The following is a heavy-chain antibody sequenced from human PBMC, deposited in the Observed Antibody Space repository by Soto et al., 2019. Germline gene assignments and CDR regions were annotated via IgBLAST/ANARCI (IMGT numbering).Heavy chain of an antibody. V-gene: IGHV1-2*04. CDR3: ACDGCSSTSCYEEFYYYYGMDV. Sequence: ASVKVSCKASGGTFSSYAISWVRQAPGQGLERMGGIIPNSGRTNYAQKFQGWVTMTRDTSISTAYMELSRLRSDDTAVYYCACDGCSSTSCYEEFYYYYGMDVWGQGTTVTVSS. CDR2: IIPNSGRT. CDR1: GGTFSSYA. D-gene: IGHD2-2*01. J-gene: IGHJ6*02.